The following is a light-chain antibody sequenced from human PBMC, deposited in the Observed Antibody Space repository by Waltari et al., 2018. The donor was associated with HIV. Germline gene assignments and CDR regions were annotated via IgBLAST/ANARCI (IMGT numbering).Light chain of an antibody. CDR3: QSFDSSLSNLVV. J-gene: IGLJ2*01. CDR1: SSNIGAGHD. V-gene: IGLV1-40*01. CDR2: GDH. Sequence: QAVLTQPPSVSGAPGQRVTISCTGSSSNIGAGHDVHWYQQLPGTAPKLLIYGDHQRPAGVPDRFSGSKAGTSASLAIAGLQTEDEAVFYCQSFDSSLSNLVVFGGGTKVTVL.